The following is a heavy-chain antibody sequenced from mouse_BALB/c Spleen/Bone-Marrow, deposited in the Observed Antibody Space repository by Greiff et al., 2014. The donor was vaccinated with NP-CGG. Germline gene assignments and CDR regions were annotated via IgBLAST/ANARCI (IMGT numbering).Heavy chain of an antibody. CDR3: ARFSQLGLLAY. J-gene: IGHJ3*01. D-gene: IGHD3-1*01. CDR2: IYPGSGST. CDR1: GYNLTSYW. Sequence: VQLQESGAELVKPGTSVKLSCKASGYNLTSYWISWVKLRPGQGLEWIGDIYPGSGSTNYNEKFKSKATLTVDTSSSTAYMQLSSLASEDSALYYCARFSQLGLLAYWGQGTLVTVSA. V-gene: IGHV1-55*01.